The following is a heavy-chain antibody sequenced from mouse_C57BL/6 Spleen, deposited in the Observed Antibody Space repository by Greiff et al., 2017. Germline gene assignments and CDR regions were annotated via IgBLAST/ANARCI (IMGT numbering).Heavy chain of an antibody. CDR3: ARPSTGADY. Sequence: VQLQQSGPELVKPGASVKISCKASGYTFTDYYMNWVKQSHGKSLEWIGDINPNNGGTSYNQKFKGKATLTVDKSSSTAYMELRSLTSEDSAVYYCARPSTGADYWGQGTTLTVSS. CDR1: GYTFTDYY. J-gene: IGHJ2*01. V-gene: IGHV1-26*01. CDR2: INPNNGGT. D-gene: IGHD4-1*01.